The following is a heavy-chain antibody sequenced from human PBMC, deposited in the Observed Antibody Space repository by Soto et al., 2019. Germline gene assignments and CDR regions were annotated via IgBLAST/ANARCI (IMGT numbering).Heavy chain of an antibody. V-gene: IGHV1-69*13. CDR3: ARGSSVAGSLFGDDY. D-gene: IGHD3-3*01. CDR1: GGTFSSYA. Sequence: GASVKVSCKASGGTFSSYAISWVRQAPGQGLEWMGGIIPIFGTANYAQKFQGRVTITADESTSTAYMELSSLRSEDTAVCYCARGSSVAGSLFGDDYWGQGTLVTVSS. CDR2: IIPIFGTA. J-gene: IGHJ4*02.